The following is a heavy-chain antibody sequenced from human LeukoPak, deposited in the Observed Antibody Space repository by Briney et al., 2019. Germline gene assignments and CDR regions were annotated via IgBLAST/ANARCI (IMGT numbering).Heavy chain of an antibody. V-gene: IGHV4-59*12. CDR2: IYYSGSN. D-gene: IGHD3-22*01. CDR1: GFTFSSYC. J-gene: IGHJ4*02. Sequence: PGGSLRLSCAASGFTFSSYCMSWIRQPPGKGLEWIGLIYYSGSNYYNPSLKGRVTISVDTSKNQFYLQLRSVAAADTAVYYRASHGLYDSSGYFYPDYWGQGTLVTVSS. CDR3: ASHGLYDSSGYFYPDY.